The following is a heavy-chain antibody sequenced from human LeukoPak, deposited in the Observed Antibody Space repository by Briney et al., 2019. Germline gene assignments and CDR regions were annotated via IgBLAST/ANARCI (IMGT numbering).Heavy chain of an antibody. D-gene: IGHD2-15*01. CDR3: ATEGPTGGFDY. V-gene: IGHV1-24*01. CDR1: GYTLTELC. CDR2: FNPEDGET. Sequence: ASVKVSCKVSGYTLTELCMHWVRQAPGKGLEWMGGFNPEDGETIYTQKLKGRVTMTEDTSTDTAYMELSSLRSEDTAVYYCATEGPTGGFDYWGQGTLVTVSS. J-gene: IGHJ4*02.